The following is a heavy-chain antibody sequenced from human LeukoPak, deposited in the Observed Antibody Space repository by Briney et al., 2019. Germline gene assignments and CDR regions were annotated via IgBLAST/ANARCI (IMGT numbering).Heavy chain of an antibody. CDR1: GGTFSSYA. D-gene: IGHD2-2*02. Sequence: SVKVSCKASGGTFSSYAISWVRQAPGQGLEWMGGIIPIFGTANYAQKFQGRVTSTADESTSTAYMELSSLRSEDTAVYYCARVNRDCSSTSCYNYFDYWGQGTLVTVSS. CDR2: IIPIFGTA. V-gene: IGHV1-69*01. J-gene: IGHJ4*02. CDR3: ARVNRDCSSTSCYNYFDY.